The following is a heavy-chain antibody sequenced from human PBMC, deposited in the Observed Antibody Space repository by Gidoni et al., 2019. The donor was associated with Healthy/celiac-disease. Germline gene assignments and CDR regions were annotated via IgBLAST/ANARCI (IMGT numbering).Heavy chain of an antibody. CDR3: AKDKGGYYDSSLGTDY. V-gene: IGHV3-9*01. CDR2: ISWNSGSI. Sequence: EVQLVESGGGLVQPGRSLRLSCAASGFTFDDYAMHWVRQAPGKGLGWVSGISWNSGSIGYADSVKGRFTISRDNAKNSLYLQMNSLRAEDTALYYCAKDKGGYYDSSLGTDYWGQGTLVTVSS. D-gene: IGHD3-22*01. CDR1: GFTFDDYA. J-gene: IGHJ4*02.